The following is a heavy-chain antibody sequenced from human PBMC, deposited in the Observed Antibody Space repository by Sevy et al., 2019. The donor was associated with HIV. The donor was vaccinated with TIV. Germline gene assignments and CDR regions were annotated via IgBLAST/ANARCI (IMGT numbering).Heavy chain of an antibody. J-gene: IGHJ6*02. CDR2: ISSSSSYI. D-gene: IGHD3-3*01. V-gene: IGHV3-21*01. CDR3: ARGGGFLEWPPLTGYYYGMDV. CDR1: GFTFSSYS. Sequence: GGSLRLSCAASGFTFSSYSMNWVRRAPGKGLEWVSSISSSSSYIYYADSVKGRFTISRDNAKNSLYLQMNGLRAEDTAVYYCARGGGFLEWPPLTGYYYGMDVWGQGTTVTVSS.